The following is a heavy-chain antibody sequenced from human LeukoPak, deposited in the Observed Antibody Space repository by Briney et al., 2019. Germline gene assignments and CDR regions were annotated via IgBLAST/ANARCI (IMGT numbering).Heavy chain of an antibody. Sequence: GESLRISCKGSGYSFSSYWINWVRQMPGKGLEWMGRIDPSDSYTNYNPSFQGHVTISADKSISTAYLQWSSLKASDTAMYYCARHHSSGVVITRWFDPWGQGTLVTVSS. CDR2: IDPSDSYT. CDR1: GYSFSSYW. D-gene: IGHD3-3*01. V-gene: IGHV5-10-1*01. J-gene: IGHJ5*02. CDR3: ARHHSSGVVITRWFDP.